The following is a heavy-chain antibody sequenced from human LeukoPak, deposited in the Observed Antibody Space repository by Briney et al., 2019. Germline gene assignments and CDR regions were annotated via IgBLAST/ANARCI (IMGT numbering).Heavy chain of an antibody. Sequence: ASVKVSCKAPGYIFTSYYMHWLRQAPGQGLEWLGLINPTGGSTTYAQNFQGRVTMTRDTSTTTVYMEVSSLRSEDTAVYYCARAGYDSSGYYSYWGQGTLVTVSS. D-gene: IGHD3-22*01. CDR1: GYIFTSYY. CDR2: INPTGGST. J-gene: IGHJ4*02. CDR3: ARAGYDSSGYYSY. V-gene: IGHV1-46*01.